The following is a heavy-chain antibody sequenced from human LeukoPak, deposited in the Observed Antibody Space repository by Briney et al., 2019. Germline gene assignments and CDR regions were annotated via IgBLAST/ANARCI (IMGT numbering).Heavy chain of an antibody. Sequence: GGSLRLSCAASGFTFSSYAMHWVRQAPGKGLEWVAPIWYDGSNKYYADSLKGRFTISRDNSKNTLYLQMNSLRAEDTAVYYCAKDRSSSWSLDYWGQGTLVTVSS. CDR2: IWYDGSNK. J-gene: IGHJ4*02. V-gene: IGHV3-30*02. CDR1: GFTFSSYA. CDR3: AKDRSSSWSLDY. D-gene: IGHD6-13*01.